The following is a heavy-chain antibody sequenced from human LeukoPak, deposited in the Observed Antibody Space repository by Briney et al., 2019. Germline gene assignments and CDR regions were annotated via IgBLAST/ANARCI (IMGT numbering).Heavy chain of an antibody. V-gene: IGHV4-4*02. D-gene: IGHD3-16*01. J-gene: IGHJ4*02. CDR1: GGSISSSNW. CDR3: ARGNYDYVWGGIDY. Sequence: KTSETLSLTCAVSGGSISSSNWWSWVRQPPGKGLEWIGEIYHSGSTNYNPSLKSRVTMSIDTSKNQFSLKLSSVTAADTAVYYCARGNYDYVWGGIDYWGQGTLVTVSS. CDR2: IYHSGST.